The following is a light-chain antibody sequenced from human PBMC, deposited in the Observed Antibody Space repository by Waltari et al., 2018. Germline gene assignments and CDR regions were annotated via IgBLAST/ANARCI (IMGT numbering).Light chain of an antibody. CDR3: SSYTSHDTLRWV. CDR1: SSDVGDYNY. J-gene: IGLJ3*02. Sequence: QSALTQPASVSGSPGQSITISCTGTSSDVGDYNYVSWYQQYPGKAPKLMIFEVTNRPSVVSDRFSGSKSGNTASLSISGLQADDEAVYYCSSYTSHDTLRWVFGGGTKLTVL. CDR2: EVT. V-gene: IGLV2-14*03.